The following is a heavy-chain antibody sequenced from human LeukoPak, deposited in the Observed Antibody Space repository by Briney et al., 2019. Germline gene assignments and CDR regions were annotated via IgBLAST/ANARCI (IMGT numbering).Heavy chain of an antibody. Sequence: GRSLRLSCAASGFTFSSYGMHWVRQAPGKGLEWVAVIWYDGSNKYYADSVKGRFTISRDNSKNTLYLQMNSLRAEDTAVYYCAKDMWRFGELDYDYWGQGTLVTVSS. CDR2: IWYDGSNK. D-gene: IGHD3-10*01. J-gene: IGHJ4*02. CDR3: AKDMWRFGELDYDY. V-gene: IGHV3-33*06. CDR1: GFTFSSYG.